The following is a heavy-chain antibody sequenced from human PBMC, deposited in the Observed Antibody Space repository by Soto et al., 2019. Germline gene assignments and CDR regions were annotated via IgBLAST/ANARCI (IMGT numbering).Heavy chain of an antibody. J-gene: IGHJ5*02. Sequence: QVQLQESGPGLVKPWKTLSLTCTVSGGSISSYYWSWIRQPPGKGLEWIGYIYYSGSTNYNPSLKSRVTISVDTSKNQFSLKLSSVTAADTAVYYCASIGGWGGFDPWGQGTLVTVSS. CDR2: IYYSGST. V-gene: IGHV4-59*01. D-gene: IGHD3-10*01. CDR3: ASIGGWGGFDP. CDR1: GGSISSYY.